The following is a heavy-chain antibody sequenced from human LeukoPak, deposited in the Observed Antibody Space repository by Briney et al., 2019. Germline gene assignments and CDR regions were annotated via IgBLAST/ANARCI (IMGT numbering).Heavy chain of an antibody. Sequence: SETLSLTYTVSGGSISSYYWSWIRQPAGKGLEWIGRIYTSGSTNYNPSLKSRVTMSVDTSKNQFSLKLSSVTAADTAVYYCARGKYYYGSGDYPFDYWGQGTLVTVSS. J-gene: IGHJ4*02. CDR2: IYTSGST. CDR1: GGSISSYY. CDR3: ARGKYYYGSGDYPFDY. V-gene: IGHV4-4*07. D-gene: IGHD3-10*01.